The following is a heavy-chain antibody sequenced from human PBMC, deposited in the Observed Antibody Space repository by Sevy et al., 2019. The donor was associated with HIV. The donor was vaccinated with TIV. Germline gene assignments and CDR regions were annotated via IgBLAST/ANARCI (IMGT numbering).Heavy chain of an antibody. J-gene: IGHJ4*02. V-gene: IGHV3-20*04. CDR3: ARELQYCSTTKCSSFDF. CDR1: GFTFDDYD. CDR2: INWNAGRT. D-gene: IGHD2-2*01. Sequence: GGSLRLSCEASGFTFDDYDMSWVRQTPGKGLEWVAGINWNAGRTGYADSVKGRFTISRDNAKNSQYLQMHSLRAEDTALYYCARELQYCSTTKCSSFDFWGQGTLVTVSS.